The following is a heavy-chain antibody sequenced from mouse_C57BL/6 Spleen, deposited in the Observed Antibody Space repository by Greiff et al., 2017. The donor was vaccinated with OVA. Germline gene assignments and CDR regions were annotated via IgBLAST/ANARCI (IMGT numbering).Heavy chain of an antibody. J-gene: IGHJ2*01. CDR2: IYPGDGDT. CDR3: ARSPLLLRYFDY. V-gene: IGHV1-80*01. CDR1: GYAFSSYW. Sequence: VQLQQSGAELVKPGASVKISCKASGYAFSSYWMHWVKQRPGQGLEWIGQIYPGDGDTNYNGKFKGKATLTADKSSSTAYMQLSSLTSEDSAVYFCARSPLLLRYFDYWGQGTTLTVSS. D-gene: IGHD1-1*01.